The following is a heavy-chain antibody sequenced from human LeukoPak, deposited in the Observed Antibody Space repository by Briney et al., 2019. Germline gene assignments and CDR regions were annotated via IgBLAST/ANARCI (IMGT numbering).Heavy chain of an antibody. J-gene: IGHJ5*02. CDR3: LGGAYVASISNWFDP. V-gene: IGHV4-59*01. CDR1: GDSITRYS. Sequence: SETLTLTCSVSGDSITRYSWSWIRQTPGKGLEWIGYIYYSGDNHYNPSLNSRLSMSVSPTNKHFSLTQRYVTTADTAVYYCLGGAYVASISNWFDPWGEGLLVTVSS. CDR2: IYYSGDN. D-gene: IGHD3-10*02.